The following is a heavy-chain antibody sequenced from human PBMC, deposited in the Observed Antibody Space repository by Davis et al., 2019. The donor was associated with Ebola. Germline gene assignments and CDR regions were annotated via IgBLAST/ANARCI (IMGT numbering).Heavy chain of an antibody. V-gene: IGHV4-4*02. D-gene: IGHD6-13*01. CDR3: ARDHVADYYFDY. CDR2: IYHNGST. J-gene: IGHJ4*02. CDR1: GGSISSSNW. Sequence: SETLSLTCAVSGGSISSSNWWSWVRQPPGKGLEWIGEIYHNGSTNYNPSLKSRVTISVDKSKNQFSLKLSSVTAADTAVYYCARDHVADYYFDYWGQGTLVTVSS.